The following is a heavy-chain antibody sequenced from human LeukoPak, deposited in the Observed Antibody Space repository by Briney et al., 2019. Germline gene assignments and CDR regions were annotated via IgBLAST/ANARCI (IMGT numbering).Heavy chain of an antibody. V-gene: IGHV3-48*01. CDR1: GFTFSSYS. CDR3: ARGGKDWNDYYYYYMDV. J-gene: IGHJ6*03. Sequence: GGSLRLSCAASGFTFSSYSMNWVRQAPGKGLEWVSYISSSSSTIYYADSVKGRFTISRDNAKNSLYLQMNSLRAEDTAVYYCARGGKDWNDYYYYYMDVWGKGTTVTVSS. D-gene: IGHD1-1*01. CDR2: ISSSSSTI.